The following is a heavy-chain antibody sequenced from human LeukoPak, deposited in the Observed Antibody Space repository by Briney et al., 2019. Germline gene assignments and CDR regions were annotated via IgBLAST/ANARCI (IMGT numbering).Heavy chain of an antibody. J-gene: IGHJ4*02. Sequence: SQTLSLTCTVSGGSISSGSYYWSWIRQPAGKGLEWIGRIYTSGSTNYNPSLKSRVTISVDPSKNQFSLKLSSVTAADTAVYYCARDSYGSGSYHSDYWGQGTLVTVSS. D-gene: IGHD3-10*01. V-gene: IGHV4-61*02. CDR2: IYTSGST. CDR3: ARDSYGSGSYHSDY. CDR1: GGSISSGSYY.